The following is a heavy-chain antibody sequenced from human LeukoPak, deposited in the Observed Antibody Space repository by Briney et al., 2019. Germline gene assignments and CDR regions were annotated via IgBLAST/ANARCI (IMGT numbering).Heavy chain of an antibody. V-gene: IGHV4-39*01. J-gene: IGHJ4*02. D-gene: IGHD2-2*01. CDR3: ATLPANQLRGFDY. CDR1: GDSINSGRNY. CDR2: VYFSGTT. Sequence: SETLSLTCTVSGDSINSGRNYWGWIRQSTGKGLEWIASVYFSGTTQYNPSLMSRAFISVDSSKNQVSLRLDSVTAADTALYYCATLPANQLRGFDYWGQGTLVTVSS.